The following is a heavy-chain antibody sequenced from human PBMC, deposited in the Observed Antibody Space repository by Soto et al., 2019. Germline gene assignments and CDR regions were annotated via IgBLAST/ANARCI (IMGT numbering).Heavy chain of an antibody. CDR2: ISKDGLDR. CDR1: GFTFSDFG. V-gene: IGHV3-30*19. D-gene: IGHD6-19*01. CDR3: ASPREGQWLVFDH. Sequence: GGSLRLSCVVSGFTFSDFGMHWVRQSPGEGLAWVASISKDGLDRYYSESVKGRFTISRDDSKNTVFLQMNSLKVEDTAAYFCASPREGQWLVFDHWGQRTLVTVS. J-gene: IGHJ4*02.